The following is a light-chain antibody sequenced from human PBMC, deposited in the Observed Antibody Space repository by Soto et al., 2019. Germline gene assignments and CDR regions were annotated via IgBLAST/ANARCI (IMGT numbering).Light chain of an antibody. CDR3: HQGVSTPFT. CDR1: LNIGTY. V-gene: IGKV1-39*01. CDR2: AAS. J-gene: IGKJ3*01. Sequence: DIQMTQSPSSLSASVGDRVTISCRASLNIGTYLNWYQHKAGKAPKLLICAASSLPSGVPSRFSGSGSGTDFTLTISSLQPEDSATYYCHQGVSTPFTFGPGTKVAV.